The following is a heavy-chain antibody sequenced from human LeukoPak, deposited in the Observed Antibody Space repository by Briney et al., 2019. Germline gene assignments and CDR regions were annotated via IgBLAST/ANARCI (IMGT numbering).Heavy chain of an antibody. D-gene: IGHD6-19*01. CDR3: ARDPSIAVAGDLNSAFDI. J-gene: IGHJ3*02. Sequence: ASVKVSCKASGYTFTGYYMHWVRQAPGQGLEWMGWINPNSGGTNYAQKLQGRVTMTTDTSTSTAYMELRSLRSDDTAVYYCARDPSIAVAGDLNSAFDIWGQGTMVTVSS. CDR2: INPNSGGT. V-gene: IGHV1-2*02. CDR1: GYTFTGYY.